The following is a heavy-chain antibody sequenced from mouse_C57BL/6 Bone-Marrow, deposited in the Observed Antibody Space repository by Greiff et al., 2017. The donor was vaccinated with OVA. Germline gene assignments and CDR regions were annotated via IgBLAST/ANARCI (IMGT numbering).Heavy chain of an antibody. CDR1: GFTFSDYY. V-gene: IGHV5-12*01. J-gene: IGHJ1*03. CDR3: ARQTYGNWYFDV. D-gene: IGHD2-1*01. CDR2: ISNGGGTT. Sequence: DVMLVESGGGLVQPGGSLKLSCAASGFTFSDYYMYWVRQTPEKRLEWVAYISNGGGTTYYPATVKGRFTISRDNAKNTLYLQMSRLKSEDTAMYYCARQTYGNWYFDVWGTGTTVTVSS.